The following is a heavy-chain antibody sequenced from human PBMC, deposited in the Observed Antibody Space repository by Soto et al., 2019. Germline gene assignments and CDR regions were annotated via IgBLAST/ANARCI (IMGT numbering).Heavy chain of an antibody. Sequence: ASETLSRTCIVSGGSVYSNGHYWGWIRQPPGKGLEWIGSIDNNGVTNYNSSLKSRVTISRDTSKNQFSLRLTSVTAADTAVYYCGKILVGATGHTDADSWGPGTLVTVSS. CDR1: GGSVYSNGHY. V-gene: IGHV4-39*01. J-gene: IGHJ4*02. CDR2: IDNNGVT. CDR3: GKILVGATGHTDADS. D-gene: IGHD2-15*01.